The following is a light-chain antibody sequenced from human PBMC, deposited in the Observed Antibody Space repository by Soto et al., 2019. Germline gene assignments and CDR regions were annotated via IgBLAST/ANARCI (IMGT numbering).Light chain of an antibody. V-gene: IGKV3-11*01. J-gene: IGKJ1*01. Sequence: EIVLTQSPATLSLSPGERATLSCRASQSISSSLAWYQQKPGQAPSLLIYDASTRATGFPARFSGSGSGTDFTLTIGSLEPEDFGVYYCQQRSEWPRTFGQGTKVEI. CDR3: QQRSEWPRT. CDR1: QSISSS. CDR2: DAS.